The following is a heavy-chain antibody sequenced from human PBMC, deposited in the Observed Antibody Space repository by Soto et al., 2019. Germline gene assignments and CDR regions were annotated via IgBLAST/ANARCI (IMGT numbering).Heavy chain of an antibody. D-gene: IGHD4-17*01. J-gene: IGHJ5*02. CDR2: ISAYNGNT. CDR3: GRGTYGEGGWFAP. V-gene: IGHV1-18*01. CDR1: GYTFTSYG. Sequence: QVQLVQSGAEVKKPGASVKVSCKASGYTFTSYGISWVRQAPGQGLEWMGWISAYNGNTNYAQKLQGRVTMTTDTSTSKAYMGRRSLRSDDTAVYYWGRGTYGEGGWFAPWGQGPLVTVSS.